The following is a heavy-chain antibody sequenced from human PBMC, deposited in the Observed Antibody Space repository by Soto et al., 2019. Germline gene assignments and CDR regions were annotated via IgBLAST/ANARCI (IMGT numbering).Heavy chain of an antibody. CDR2: INPDGSAK. CDR3: TRVSRGHWVDC. J-gene: IGHJ4*02. V-gene: IGHV3-7*03. Sequence: PGGSLRLSCAASHFSFSTSWMNWIRQAPGKGLEWVANINPDGSAKYYVDSLKGRFTISRDNAKNSPDLQMNSLRAEDTAVYFCTRVSRGHWVDCWGQGALVTVSS. CDR1: HFSFSTSW. D-gene: IGHD3-10*01.